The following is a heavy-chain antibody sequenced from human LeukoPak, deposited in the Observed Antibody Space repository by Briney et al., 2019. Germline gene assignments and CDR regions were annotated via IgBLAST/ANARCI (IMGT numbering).Heavy chain of an antibody. Sequence: PSETLSLTCAVYGGSFSGYYWSWIRQPPVKGLEWIGEINHSGSTNYNPSLKSRVTISVDTSKNQFSLKLSSVTAADTAVYYCARGSGLLWFGEPFFQHWGQGTLVTVSS. D-gene: IGHD3-10*01. CDR3: ARGSGLLWFGEPFFQH. CDR2: INHSGST. V-gene: IGHV4-34*01. J-gene: IGHJ1*01. CDR1: GGSFSGYY.